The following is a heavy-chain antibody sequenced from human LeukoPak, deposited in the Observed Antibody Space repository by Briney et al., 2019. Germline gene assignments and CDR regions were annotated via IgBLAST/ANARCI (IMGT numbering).Heavy chain of an antibody. CDR3: ARESGSWSPWYYCYMDV. CDR1: GFTFSSYW. CDR2: INTDGSST. Sequence: GGSLRLSCAASGFTFSSYWMHWVRQAPGKGLVWVSRINTDGSSTTYADSVKGRFTISRDNAKNTLYLQMDSLRAEDTAVYYCARESGSWSPWYYCYMDVWGKGTTVTVSS. V-gene: IGHV3-74*01. J-gene: IGHJ6*03. D-gene: IGHD6-13*01.